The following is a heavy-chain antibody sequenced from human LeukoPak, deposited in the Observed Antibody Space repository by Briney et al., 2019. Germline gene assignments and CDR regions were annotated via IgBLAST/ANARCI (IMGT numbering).Heavy chain of an antibody. CDR1: VYTFIDDY. CDR2: INAKSGDP. D-gene: IGHD2-21*02. V-gene: IGHV1-2*02. J-gene: IGHJ5*02. Sequence: ASVKVSSKASVYTFIDDYIYWLRQAPGQGPEYMGWINAKSGDPRFVEKFQGRVTLTRDTSIRTTYLELKRLRCDDTAVYYCATDVETGSWGQGTLVTVVS. CDR3: ATDVETGS.